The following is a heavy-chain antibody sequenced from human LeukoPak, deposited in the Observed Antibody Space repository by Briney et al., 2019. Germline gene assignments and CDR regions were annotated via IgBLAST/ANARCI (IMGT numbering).Heavy chain of an antibody. CDR3: AKDYGDYYYFDY. CDR1: GFTFDDYA. CDR2: ISWNSGSI. J-gene: IGHJ4*02. D-gene: IGHD4-17*01. V-gene: IGHV3-9*01. Sequence: PGRSLRLSCAASGFTFDDYAMHWVRQAPGKGLEWVSGISWNSGSIGYADSVKGRFTISRDNAKNSLYLQMNSLRAEDTALYYCAKDYGDYYYFDYWGQGTLVTVSS.